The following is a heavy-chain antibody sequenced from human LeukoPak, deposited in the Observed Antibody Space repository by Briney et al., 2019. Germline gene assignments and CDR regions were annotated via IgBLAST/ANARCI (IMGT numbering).Heavy chain of an antibody. J-gene: IGHJ4*02. Sequence: SETLSLTCTVPGGPISSYYLSWIRQPPGKGLEWIGYIYYSGSTNYNPSLKSRVTISVDTSKNQFSLKLSSVPAADTAVYYCAGHDWVARFDYWGQGTLVTVSS. V-gene: IGHV4-59*08. CDR3: AGHDWVARFDY. CDR1: GGPISSYY. CDR2: IYYSGST. D-gene: IGHD5-12*01.